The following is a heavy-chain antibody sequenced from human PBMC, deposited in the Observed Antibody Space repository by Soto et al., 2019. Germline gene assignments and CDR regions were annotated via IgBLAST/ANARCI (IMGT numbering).Heavy chain of an antibody. CDR3: ARDTGIYAADY. CDR1: GYTFTSKH. D-gene: IGHD1-26*01. Sequence: QVQLVQYGAELKKPGASVMLSCKASGYTFTSKHMHWVRQAPGQGPEWMGIIYPSGGTTRYLQKFQGRVTMTRDTSTNTVYMQLSSLTSEDTAVYYCARDTGIYAADYWGQGTLVTVSS. CDR2: IYPSGGTT. J-gene: IGHJ4*02. V-gene: IGHV1-46*01.